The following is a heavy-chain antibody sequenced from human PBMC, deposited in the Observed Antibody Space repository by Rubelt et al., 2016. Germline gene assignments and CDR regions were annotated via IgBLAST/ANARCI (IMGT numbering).Heavy chain of an antibody. D-gene: IGHD2-2*01. V-gene: IGHV1-18*01. CDR2: ISTYNGNT. CDR1: GYTFTTYG. J-gene: IGHJ5*02. CDR3: ARGYCSSANCLFNGFDP. Sequence: QVQLVQSGAEVKKPGASVKVSCKASGYTFTTYGISWVRQAPGQGLEWMGWISTYNGNTNYAQKCQGIVTMTTDTSTSTAYMELRSLRSDDTAMYFCARGYCSSANCLFNGFDPWGQGTLVTVSS.